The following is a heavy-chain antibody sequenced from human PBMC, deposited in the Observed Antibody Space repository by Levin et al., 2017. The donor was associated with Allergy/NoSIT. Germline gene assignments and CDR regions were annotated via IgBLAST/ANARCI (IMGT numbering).Heavy chain of an antibody. V-gene: IGHV3-30*18. Sequence: LSLTCVASGFIFRGYGMHWVRQAPGKGLEWVAFISYDGINEYYADAVKGRFTISRDNSENTLYLQMNSLRAEDTAVYYCAKDRGQRQYCDNWGQGTLVTVSS. CDR2: ISYDGINE. J-gene: IGHJ4*02. CDR1: GFIFRGYG. CDR3: AKDRGQRQYCDN.